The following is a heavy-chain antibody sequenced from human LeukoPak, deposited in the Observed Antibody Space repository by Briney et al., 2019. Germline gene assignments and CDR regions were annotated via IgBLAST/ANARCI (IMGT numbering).Heavy chain of an antibody. D-gene: IGHD4-17*01. V-gene: IGHV3-30-3*01. CDR2: ISYDGSNK. Sequence: AGGSLRLSCAASGFTFSSYAMHWVRQAPGKGLEWVAVISYDGSNKYYADSVKGRFTISRDNSKNTLYLQMNSLRAEDTAVYYCARGDYGDPPWPFDIWGQGTMVTVSS. CDR3: ARGDYGDPPWPFDI. CDR1: GFTFSSYA. J-gene: IGHJ3*02.